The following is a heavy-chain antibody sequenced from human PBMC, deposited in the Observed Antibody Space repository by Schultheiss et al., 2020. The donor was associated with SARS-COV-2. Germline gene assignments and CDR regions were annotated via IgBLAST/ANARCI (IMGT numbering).Heavy chain of an antibody. D-gene: IGHD3-22*01. CDR1: GGSISSSSYY. V-gene: IGHV4-61*05. J-gene: IGHJ4*02. Sequence: SETLSLTCTVSGGSISSSSYYWSWIRQPPGKGLEWIGYIYYSGSTNYNPSLKSRVTISVDTSKNQFSLKLSSVTAADTAVYYCARHGAVNYYDSSGYAFDYWGQGTLVTVSS. CDR3: ARHGAVNYYDSSGYAFDY. CDR2: IYYSGST.